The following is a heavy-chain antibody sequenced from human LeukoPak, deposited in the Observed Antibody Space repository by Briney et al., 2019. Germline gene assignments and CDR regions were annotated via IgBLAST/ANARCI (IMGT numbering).Heavy chain of an antibody. D-gene: IGHD1-14*01. CDR2: ISGSGGST. J-gene: IGHJ3*02. CDR1: GFTFSSYG. CDR3: AKSTAYSTATPDAFDI. V-gene: IGHV3-23*01. Sequence: GGSLRLSCAASGFTFSSYGMSWVRQAPGKGLEWVSAISGSGGSTYYADSVKGRFTISRDNSKNTLYLQMNSLRAEDTAVYYCAKSTAYSTATPDAFDIWGQGTMVTVSS.